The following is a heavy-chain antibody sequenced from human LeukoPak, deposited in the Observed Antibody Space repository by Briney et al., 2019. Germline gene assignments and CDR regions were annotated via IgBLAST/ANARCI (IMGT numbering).Heavy chain of an antibody. D-gene: IGHD6-19*01. CDR2: IYYSGST. J-gene: IGHJ2*01. CDR3: AGIAVSLWYFDL. CDR1: GGSINNYY. V-gene: IGHV4-59*08. Sequence: SETLSLTCTVSGGSINNYYWSWIRQPPGKGLEWIGYIYYSGSTNYNPSLKSRVTISVDTSKNQFSLKLSSVTAADTAVYYCAGIAVSLWYFDLWGRGTLVTVSS.